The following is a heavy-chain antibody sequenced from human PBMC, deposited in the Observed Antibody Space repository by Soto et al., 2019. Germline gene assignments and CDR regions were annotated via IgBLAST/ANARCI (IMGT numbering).Heavy chain of an antibody. V-gene: IGHV4-39*01. D-gene: IGHD6-6*01. CDR2: IYYSGST. Sequence: QLQLQESGPGLVKPSETLSLTCTVSGGSISSSSYYWGWIRQPPGKGLEWIGSIYYSGSTYYNPSLKSRVTISVDTSKNQFSLKLSSVTAADTAVYCCASVPSIAARGDAFDIWGQGTMVTVSS. CDR1: GGSISSSSYY. CDR3: ASVPSIAARGDAFDI. J-gene: IGHJ3*02.